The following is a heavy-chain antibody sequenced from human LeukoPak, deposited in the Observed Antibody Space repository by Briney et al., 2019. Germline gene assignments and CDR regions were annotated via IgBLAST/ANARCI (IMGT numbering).Heavy chain of an antibody. CDR1: GYTFTGYY. CDR2: INPNSGGT. D-gene: IGHD3-10*01. J-gene: IGHJ6*02. CDR3: ASVTMVRGYLPAAEENYYYYYGMDV. Sequence: GASVKVSCKASGYTFTGYYMHWVRQAPGQGLEWMGWINPNSGGTNYAQKFQGRVTMTRDTSISTAYMELSRLRSDDTAVYYCASVTMVRGYLPAAEENYYYYYGMDVWGQGTTVTVS. V-gene: IGHV1-2*02.